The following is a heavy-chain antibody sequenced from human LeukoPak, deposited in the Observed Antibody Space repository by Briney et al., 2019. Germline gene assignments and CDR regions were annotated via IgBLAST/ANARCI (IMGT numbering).Heavy chain of an antibody. Sequence: PGGSLRLSCAASGFTFSGYEMNWVRQAPGKGLEWVSYISSSGSTIYYADSVKGRFTISRDNAKNSLYLQMNSLRAEDTALYCCARMGATVFDYWGQGTLVTVSS. CDR1: GFTFSGYE. J-gene: IGHJ4*02. V-gene: IGHV3-48*03. CDR2: ISSSGSTI. D-gene: IGHD1-26*01. CDR3: ARMGATVFDY.